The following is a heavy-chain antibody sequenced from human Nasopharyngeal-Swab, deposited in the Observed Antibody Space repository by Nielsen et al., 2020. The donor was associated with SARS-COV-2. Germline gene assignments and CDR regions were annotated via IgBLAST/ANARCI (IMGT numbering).Heavy chain of an antibody. Sequence: WIRQPPGKGLEWIGSIYYRGSTYYNPSLKSRVTISVDTSKNQFSLKLSSVTAADTAVYYCARDRGRGYSYGSFHYWGQGTLVTVSS. CDR3: ARDRGRGYSYGSFHY. D-gene: IGHD5-18*01. CDR2: IYYRGST. V-gene: IGHV4-39*07. J-gene: IGHJ4*02.